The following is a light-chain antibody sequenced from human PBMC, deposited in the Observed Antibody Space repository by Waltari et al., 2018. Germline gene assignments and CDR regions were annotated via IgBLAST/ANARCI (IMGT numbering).Light chain of an antibody. CDR1: GSNIGAGYD. Sequence: QSVLTQPPSVSGAPGQRVTISCTGSGSNIGAGYDVHWYQQLPRAAPKLPIYGSSTRPLGVPDRLFGSTSGTSASLAITGLQAEDEADYYCQSYDTSLSVVFGGGTKLTVL. V-gene: IGLV1-40*01. CDR2: GSS. J-gene: IGLJ3*02. CDR3: QSYDTSLSVV.